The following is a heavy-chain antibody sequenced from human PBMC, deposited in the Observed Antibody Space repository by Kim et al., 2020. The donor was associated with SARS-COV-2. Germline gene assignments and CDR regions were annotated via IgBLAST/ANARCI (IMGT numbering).Heavy chain of an antibody. V-gene: IGHV3-48*03. CDR3: ARESKVGDV. J-gene: IGHJ6*02. CDR2: STI. Sequence: STIYYADSVKGRFTISRDNAKNSLYLQMNSLRAEDTAVYYCARESKVGDVWGQGTTVTVSS.